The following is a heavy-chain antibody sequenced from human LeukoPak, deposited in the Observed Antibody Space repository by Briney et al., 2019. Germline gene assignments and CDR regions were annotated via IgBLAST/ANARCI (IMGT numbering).Heavy chain of an antibody. J-gene: IGHJ5*02. CDR3: AKDSIIVNSWGFDL. V-gene: IGHV3-64*04. CDR2: INDNGGRT. D-gene: IGHD1-26*01. Sequence: GGSLRLSCSASGFTFSRYAMHWVRQAPGKGLEYVSGINDNGGRTHYGDSVKGRLTISRDNAENTVYLDMSDLRAEDTALYYCAKDSIIVNSWGFDLWGQGTLVTVSS. CDR1: GFTFSRYA.